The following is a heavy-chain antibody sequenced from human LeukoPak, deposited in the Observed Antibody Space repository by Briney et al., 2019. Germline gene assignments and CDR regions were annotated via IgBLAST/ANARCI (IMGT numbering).Heavy chain of an antibody. Sequence: GGSLRLSCAASGFTFSSYGMHWVRQAPGKGLEWVAVIWYDGSNKYYADSVKGRFTISRDNSKNTLYLQMNSLRAEDTAVYYCASPITMLRGDDFDYWGQGTLVTVSS. CDR1: GFTFSSYG. J-gene: IGHJ4*02. D-gene: IGHD3-10*01. CDR3: ASPITMLRGDDFDY. V-gene: IGHV3-33*01. CDR2: IWYDGSNK.